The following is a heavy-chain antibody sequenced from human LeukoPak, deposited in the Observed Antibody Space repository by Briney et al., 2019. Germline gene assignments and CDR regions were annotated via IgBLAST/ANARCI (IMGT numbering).Heavy chain of an antibody. Sequence: SETLFLTCTVSGGSISSYYWSWIRQPAGKGLEWIGRIYARGSTKYNPSLKSRVTISVDTSKNQFSLNLISLTAADTAVYYCARFGGHYYGSGNLVDYWGQGTLVTVSS. J-gene: IGHJ4*02. CDR1: GGSISSYY. D-gene: IGHD3-10*01. CDR2: IYARGST. V-gene: IGHV4-4*07. CDR3: ARFGGHYYGSGNLVDY.